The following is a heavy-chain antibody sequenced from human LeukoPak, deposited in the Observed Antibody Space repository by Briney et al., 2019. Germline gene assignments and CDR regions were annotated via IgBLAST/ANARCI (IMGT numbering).Heavy chain of an antibody. Sequence: GRSLRLSCAASGFTFSSYAMHWVRQAPGKGLEWVAVISYDGSNKYYADSVKGRFTISRDNSKNTLYLQMNSLRAEDTAVYYCARDKTTVTNFDYWGQGTLVTVSS. CDR3: ARDKTTVTNFDY. CDR1: GFTFSSYA. D-gene: IGHD4-11*01. V-gene: IGHV3-30-3*01. J-gene: IGHJ4*02. CDR2: ISYDGSNK.